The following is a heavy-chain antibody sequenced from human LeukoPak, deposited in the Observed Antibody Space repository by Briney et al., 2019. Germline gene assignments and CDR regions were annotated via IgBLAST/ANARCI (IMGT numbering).Heavy chain of an antibody. J-gene: IGHJ4*02. D-gene: IGHD3-3*01. CDR3: AKDPNFGVGYYFDY. CDR1: GFTFDDYA. CDR2: ISWNSGSI. V-gene: IGHV3-9*01. Sequence: GGSLRLSCAASGFTFDDYAMHWVRQAPGKGLEWVSGISWNSGSIGYADSVKGRFTISRDNAKNSLYLQTNSLRAEDTALYYCAKDPNFGVGYYFDYWGQGALVTVSS.